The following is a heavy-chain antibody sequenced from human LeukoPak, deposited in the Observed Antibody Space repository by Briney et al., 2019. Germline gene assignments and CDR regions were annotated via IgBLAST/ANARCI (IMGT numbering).Heavy chain of an antibody. D-gene: IGHD5-18*01. CDR1: GGSISSYY. V-gene: IGHV4-59*01. J-gene: IGHJ5*02. CDR3: ARDDRGYSYGYSWFDP. Sequence: SETLSLTCTVPGGSISSYYWSWIRQPPGEGLEWMGFIYYSGSTNYNPSLKSRVTISVDTSKNQFSLELSSVTAADTAVYYCARDDRGYSYGYSWFDPWGQGTLVTVSS. CDR2: IYYSGST.